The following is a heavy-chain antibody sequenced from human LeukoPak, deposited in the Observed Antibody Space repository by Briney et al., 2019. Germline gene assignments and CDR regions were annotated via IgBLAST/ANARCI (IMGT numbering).Heavy chain of an antibody. CDR3: ARQLGSGWYNWFDP. J-gene: IGHJ5*02. V-gene: IGHV4-30-2*03. D-gene: IGHD6-19*01. CDR1: GGSISRGDYY. Sequence: PSQTLSLTCTVSGGSISRGDYYWSWIRQPPGKGLEWIGSIYHSGSTYYNPSLKSRVTISVDTSKNQFSLKLSSVTAADTAVYYCARQLGSGWYNWFDPWGRGTLVTVSS. CDR2: IYHSGST.